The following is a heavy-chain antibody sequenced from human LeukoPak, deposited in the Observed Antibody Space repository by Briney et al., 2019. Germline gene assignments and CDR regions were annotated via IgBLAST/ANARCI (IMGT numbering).Heavy chain of an antibody. J-gene: IGHJ5*02. Sequence: SGTLSLTCAVSGGSISSSNWWSWVRQPPGKGLEWIGEVYHSGSTNYNPSLKSRVTISVDKSKNQFSLKLSSVTAADTAVYYCARALGEGPDGFDPWGQGTLVTVSS. CDR2: VYHSGST. CDR3: ARALGEGPDGFDP. D-gene: IGHD3-10*01. V-gene: IGHV4-4*02. CDR1: GGSISSSNW.